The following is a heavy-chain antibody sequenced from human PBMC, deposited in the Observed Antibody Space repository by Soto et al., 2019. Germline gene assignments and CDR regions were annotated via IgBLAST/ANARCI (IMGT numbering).Heavy chain of an antibody. D-gene: IGHD3-3*01. V-gene: IGHV1-69*13. CDR3: ARDSSITIFGVVPEDYYYYGMDV. CDR2: IIPISETT. CDR1: GGTFSSYA. J-gene: IGHJ6*02. Sequence: GASVKVSCKASGGTFSSYAISWVRQAPGQGLEWMGGIIPISETTNYAQKFQGRVTITADESTSTAYMELSSLRSEDTAVYYCARDSSITIFGVVPEDYYYYGMDVWGQGTTVTVSS.